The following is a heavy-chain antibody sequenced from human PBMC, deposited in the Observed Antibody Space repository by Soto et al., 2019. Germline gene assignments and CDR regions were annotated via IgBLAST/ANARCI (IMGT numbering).Heavy chain of an antibody. D-gene: IGHD3-10*01. Sequence: EVQLVESGGGLVEPGGSLTLSCAASGFTFSNAWMSWVRQAPGKGLEWVGRIKSKTGGGTTDYVAPVKGRFTISRNDSTHTLYLQMNSLKTEDTAVYYCTTAFITMVRGVIVPWGQGTLVTVSS. V-gene: IGHV3-15*01. CDR1: GFTFSNAW. CDR3: TTAFITMVRGVIVP. CDR2: IKSKTGGGTT. J-gene: IGHJ5*02.